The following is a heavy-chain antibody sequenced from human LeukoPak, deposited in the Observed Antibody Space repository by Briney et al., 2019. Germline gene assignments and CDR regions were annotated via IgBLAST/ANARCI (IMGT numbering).Heavy chain of an antibody. CDR1: GGSFSGYY. J-gene: IGHJ5*02. CDR2: INHSGST. D-gene: IGHD3-10*01. CDR3: ARSGTYYNNWFDP. V-gene: IGHV4-34*01. Sequence: SETLSLTCAVYGGSFSGYYWSWIRQPPGKGLEWIGEINHSGSTNYNPSLKSRVTISVDTSKNQFSLKLNSVTAADTAVYYCARSGTYYNNWFDPWGQGTLVTVSS.